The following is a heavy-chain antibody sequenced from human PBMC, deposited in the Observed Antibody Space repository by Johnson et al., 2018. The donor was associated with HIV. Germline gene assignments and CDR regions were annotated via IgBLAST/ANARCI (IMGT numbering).Heavy chain of an antibody. D-gene: IGHD3-3*01. V-gene: IGHV3-30*04. CDR2: ISYDGSNK. Sequence: QVQLVESGGGVVQPGRSLRLSCEASGFTFSSYAMHWVRQAPGKGLEWVAVISYDGSNKYYADSVKGRFTISRDNSKNTLYLQMNSLRAEDTAVYYCAKGLAAFFAFDIWGQGTMVTVSS. J-gene: IGHJ3*02. CDR1: GFTFSSYA. CDR3: AKGLAAFFAFDI.